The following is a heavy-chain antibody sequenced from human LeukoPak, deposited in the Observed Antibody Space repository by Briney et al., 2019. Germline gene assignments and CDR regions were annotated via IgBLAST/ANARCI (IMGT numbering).Heavy chain of an antibody. CDR3: ARVPGRYYFDY. Sequence: KSSETLSLTCTVSGGSISSSSYYWGWIHQPPGKGLEWIGGIYYSGSTYYNPSLKSRVTISVDTSKNQFSLKLSSVTAADTAVYYCARVPGRYYFDYWGQGTLVTVSS. V-gene: IGHV4-39*07. J-gene: IGHJ4*02. D-gene: IGHD3-10*01. CDR2: IYYSGST. CDR1: GGSISSSSYY.